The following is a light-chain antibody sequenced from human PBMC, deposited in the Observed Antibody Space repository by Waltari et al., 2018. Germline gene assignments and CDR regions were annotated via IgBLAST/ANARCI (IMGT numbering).Light chain of an antibody. CDR3: QAWESSTADVV. J-gene: IGLJ2*01. V-gene: IGLV3-1*01. Sequence: SYELTQPPSVSVSPGQTASITCSGDILGDKYACWYQQKPGQSPVLVIYQDIKRPSGIPERFSVANSGNTATMTIVGTQVMVEADYDGQAWESSTADVVFGGGTKLTVL. CDR1: ILGDKY. CDR2: QDI.